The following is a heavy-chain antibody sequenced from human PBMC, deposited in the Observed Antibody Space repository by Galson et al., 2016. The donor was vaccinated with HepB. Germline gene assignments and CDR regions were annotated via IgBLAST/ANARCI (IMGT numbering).Heavy chain of an antibody. CDR1: GNNFANYW. CDR3: ARRNTATISKGVHENNVFAMDV. D-gene: IGHD3-9*01. Sequence: QSGAEVKQPGESLRISCKGSGNNFANYWIGWVRQMPGKGLEWMGIGWPGDSDARYNPSFRGPVTISADNSTTTAYLQWSSLKASDTGIYYCARRNTATISKGVHENNVFAMDVWGQGTTVTVSS. CDR2: GWPGDSDA. J-gene: IGHJ6*02. V-gene: IGHV5-51*01.